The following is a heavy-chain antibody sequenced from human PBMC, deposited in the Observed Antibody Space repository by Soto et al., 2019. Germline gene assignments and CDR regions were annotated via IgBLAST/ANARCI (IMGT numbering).Heavy chain of an antibody. CDR2: ISGSGGRT. J-gene: IGHJ6*02. CDR3: AKFATGSGSLDMDV. Sequence: GGSLRLSCAASGFTFSSYAMSWVRQAPGKGLEWVTAISGSGGRTSYADSVKGRVTISRDNSKNTLYLQMNSLSAEDTAVYYCAKFATGSGSLDMDVWGQGTMVTVSS. CDR1: GFTFSSYA. V-gene: IGHV3-23*01. D-gene: IGHD3-10*01.